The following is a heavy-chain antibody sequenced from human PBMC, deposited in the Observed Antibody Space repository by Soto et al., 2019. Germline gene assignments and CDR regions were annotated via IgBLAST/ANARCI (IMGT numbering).Heavy chain of an antibody. V-gene: IGHV4-59*02. CDR1: GASVSSYY. D-gene: IGHD1-7*01. Sequence: SETLSLTCSVSGASVSSYYWSWVRQPPGKGLEWIGYIYYIGAYNYNPSLKSRVTISVDTSKNQFSLKLTSVTAADTAVYYCARTPETRDWLDPWGQGTLVTVS. J-gene: IGHJ5*02. CDR2: IYYIGAY. CDR3: ARTPETRDWLDP.